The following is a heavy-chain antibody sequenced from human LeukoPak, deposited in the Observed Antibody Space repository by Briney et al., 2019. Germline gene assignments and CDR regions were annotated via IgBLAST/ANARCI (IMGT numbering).Heavy chain of an antibody. V-gene: IGHV1-2*02. CDR1: GYTFTGYY. CDR2: INPNSGGT. CDR3: AREGGIYDSSGYYPDGFDY. J-gene: IGHJ4*02. D-gene: IGHD3-22*01. Sequence: ASVKVSCKASGYTFTGYYMHWVRQAPGQGLEWMGWINPNSGGTNYAQKFQGRVTMTRDTSISTAYMGLSRLRSDDTAVYYCAREGGIYDSSGYYPDGFDYWGQGTLVTVSS.